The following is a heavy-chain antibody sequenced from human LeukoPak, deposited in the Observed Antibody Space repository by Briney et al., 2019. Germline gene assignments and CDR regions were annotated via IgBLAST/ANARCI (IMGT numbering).Heavy chain of an antibody. J-gene: IGHJ4*02. CDR2: INPNSGGT. CDR3: ARVESSGWYDY. Sequence: ASVKVSCKASGYTFTGYYMHWVRQAPGQGLEWMGWINPNSGGTNYAQKFQGWVTMTRDTSISTAYMELSRLRSDDTAVCYCARVESSGWYDYWGQGTLVTVSS. D-gene: IGHD6-19*01. CDR1: GYTFTGYY. V-gene: IGHV1-2*04.